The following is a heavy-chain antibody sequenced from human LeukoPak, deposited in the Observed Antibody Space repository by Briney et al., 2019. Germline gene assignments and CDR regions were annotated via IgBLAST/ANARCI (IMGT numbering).Heavy chain of an antibody. CDR2: INPNSGVR. D-gene: IGHD4-17*01. CDR1: GYTFTAYS. V-gene: IGHV1-2*02. Sequence: GASVKVSCTASGYTFTAYSIHWVRQAPGQGLEWMGWINPNSGVRNYAQKFEGRVTMTRDTSINTAYLELSSLISDDTAVYFCARGYGDYPSDYWGQGTLVTVSS. CDR3: ARGYGDYPSDY. J-gene: IGHJ4*02.